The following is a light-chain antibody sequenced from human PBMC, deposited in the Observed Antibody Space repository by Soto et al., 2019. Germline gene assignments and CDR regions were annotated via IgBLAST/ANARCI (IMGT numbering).Light chain of an antibody. Sequence: EIVLTQSPGTLSLSPGERATLSCRASQSVSSNYLAWYQQKPGQAPRLLIYGASIRATGLPDRFSGSGSGTEFTLTISRLEPEDFAVYYCQQYGISYTFGQGTKLEIK. CDR1: QSVSSNY. CDR2: GAS. CDR3: QQYGISYT. J-gene: IGKJ2*01. V-gene: IGKV3-20*01.